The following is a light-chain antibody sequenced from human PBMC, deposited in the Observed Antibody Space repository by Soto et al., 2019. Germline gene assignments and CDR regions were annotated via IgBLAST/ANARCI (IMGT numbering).Light chain of an antibody. CDR1: QSVSGSY. CDR3: QQYGSSPPYT. V-gene: IGKV3-20*01. J-gene: IGKJ2*01. Sequence: EIVLTQSPGTLSLSPGERASLSCRASQSVSGSYVAWDQQKPGQAPRLLIYGASSRATGIPDRFSGSGSGTDFTLTISRLEPEDFAVYYCQQYGSSPPYTFGQGTKLEIK. CDR2: GAS.